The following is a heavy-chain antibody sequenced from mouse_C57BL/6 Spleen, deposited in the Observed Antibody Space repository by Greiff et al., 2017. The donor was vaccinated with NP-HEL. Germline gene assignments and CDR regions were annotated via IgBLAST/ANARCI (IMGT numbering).Heavy chain of an antibody. J-gene: IGHJ3*01. CDR2: ISSGSSTI. CDR1: GFTFSDYG. Sequence: EVKLMESGGGLVKPGGSLKLSCAASGFTFSDYGMHWVRQAPEKGLEWVAYISSGSSTIYYADTVKGRFTISRDNAKNTLFLQMTSLRSEDTAMYYCARRDGYPFAYWGQGTLVTVSA. CDR3: ARRDGYPFAY. V-gene: IGHV5-17*01. D-gene: IGHD2-3*01.